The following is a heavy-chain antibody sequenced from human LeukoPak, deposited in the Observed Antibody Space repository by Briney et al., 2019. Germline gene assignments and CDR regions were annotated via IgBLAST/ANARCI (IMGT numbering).Heavy chain of an antibody. CDR1: GYSFTSYW. J-gene: IGHJ5*02. CDR2: IYPGDSDT. D-gene: IGHD3-3*01. CDR3: ARLFASGGSAKPPWFAP. Sequence: GESLKISCKGSGYSFTSYWIGWVRQIPGKGLEWMGIIYPGDSDTRYSPSFQGQVTISADKSISTAYLQWSSLKASDTAMYYCARLFASGGSAKPPWFAPGGQGTLVTVS. V-gene: IGHV5-51*01.